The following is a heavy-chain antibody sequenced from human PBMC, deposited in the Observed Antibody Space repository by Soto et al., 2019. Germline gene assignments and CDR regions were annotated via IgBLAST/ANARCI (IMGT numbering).Heavy chain of an antibody. CDR3: ARISTIFRVVKDY. CDR2: IYYSGST. D-gene: IGHD3-3*01. CDR1: GGSISSSSYY. J-gene: IGHJ4*02. Sequence: SETLSLTCTVSGGSISSSSYYWGWIRQPPGKGLEWIGSIYYSGSTYYNPSLKSRVTISVDTSKNQFSLKLSSVTAADTAVYYCARISTIFRVVKDYWGPGTLVTVSS. V-gene: IGHV4-39*01.